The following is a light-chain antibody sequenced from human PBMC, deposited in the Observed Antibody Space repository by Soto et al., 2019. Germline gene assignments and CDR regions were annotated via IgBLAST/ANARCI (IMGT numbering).Light chain of an antibody. CDR1: SGHSSYA. J-gene: IGLJ3*02. Sequence: QSVLTQSPSASASLGASVKLTCTLSSGHSSYAIAWHQQKPEKGPRYLMKLNSDGSHSKGDGIPDRFSGSSSGAERYLTISGLQSEDEADSHRQPSGTGPWVFGGGTKLTVL. CDR3: QPSGTGPWV. V-gene: IGLV4-69*01. CDR2: LNSDGSH.